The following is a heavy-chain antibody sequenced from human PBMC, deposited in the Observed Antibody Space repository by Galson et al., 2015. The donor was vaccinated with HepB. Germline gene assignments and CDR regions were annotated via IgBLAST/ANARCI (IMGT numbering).Heavy chain of an antibody. D-gene: IGHD3-22*01. Sequence: SLRLSCAASGFTFSSYGMHWVRQAPGKGLEWVAVISYDGSNKYYADSVKGRFTISRDNSKNTLYLQMNSLRAEDTAVYYCARGPYYYDSTQTPPPQAFDIWGQGTMVTVSS. J-gene: IGHJ3*02. CDR1: GFTFSSYG. V-gene: IGHV3-30*03. CDR3: ARGPYYYDSTQTPPPQAFDI. CDR2: ISYDGSNK.